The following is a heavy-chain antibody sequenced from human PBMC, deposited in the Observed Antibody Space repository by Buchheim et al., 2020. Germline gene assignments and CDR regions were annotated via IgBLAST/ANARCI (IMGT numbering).Heavy chain of an antibody. Sequence: QLQVQESGPGLVRPWETLSLTCTVSGGSISGSPYYWGWVRQSPGKGLEWIGGMYYSGTTYYNPSLMSRATMSVDTSKNQFSLKLSSVTAADTAVYYCARIGGLAVSGQYNWFDPWGQGT. V-gene: IGHV4-39*01. CDR3: ARIGGLAVSGQYNWFDP. CDR1: GGSISGSPYY. D-gene: IGHD6-19*01. J-gene: IGHJ5*02. CDR2: MYYSGTT.